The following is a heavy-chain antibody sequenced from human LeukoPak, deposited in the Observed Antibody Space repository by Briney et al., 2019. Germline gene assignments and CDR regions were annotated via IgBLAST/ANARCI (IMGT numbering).Heavy chain of an antibody. CDR3: ARHYGDYRRHPFDC. D-gene: IGHD4-17*01. Sequence: GGSLRLSCAASGFTFSSYAMSWVRRAPGKGLEWVSAISGSGGSTYYADSVEGRFTISRDNSKNTLYLQMNSLRADDTALYYCARHYGDYRRHPFDCRGQGTLVTVSS. CDR1: GFTFSSYA. J-gene: IGHJ4*02. CDR2: ISGSGGST. V-gene: IGHV3-23*01.